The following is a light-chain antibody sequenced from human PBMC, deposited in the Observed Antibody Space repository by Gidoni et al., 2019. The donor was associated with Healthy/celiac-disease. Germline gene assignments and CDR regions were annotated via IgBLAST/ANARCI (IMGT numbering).Light chain of an antibody. CDR2: KAY. J-gene: IGKJ2*03. Sequence: DIQMTQSPSTLYASVGDRVTITCRASQSISSWLAWYQQKPGKAPKLLIYKAYSLERGVPSRFSGSGSGTEFALTISSLQPDDFATYYCQQYNSYSGSFGQGTKLEIK. V-gene: IGKV1-5*03. CDR1: QSISSW. CDR3: QQYNSYSGS.